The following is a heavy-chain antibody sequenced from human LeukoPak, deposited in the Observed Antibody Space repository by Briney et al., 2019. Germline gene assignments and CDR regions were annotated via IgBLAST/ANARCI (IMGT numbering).Heavy chain of an antibody. J-gene: IGHJ6*02. CDR3: ARDRSSSDYYDSGNYKGRGYYGMDV. D-gene: IGHD3-10*01. Sequence: GGSLRLSCAASGLTVSSNYMSWVRQAPGKGLEWVSVIYSAGSTYYADSVKGRFTISRDNSKNTLYLQMNSLRAEDTAVYYCARDRSSSDYYDSGNYKGRGYYGMDVWGQGTTVTVSS. CDR2: IYSAGST. CDR1: GLTVSSNY. V-gene: IGHV3-66*01.